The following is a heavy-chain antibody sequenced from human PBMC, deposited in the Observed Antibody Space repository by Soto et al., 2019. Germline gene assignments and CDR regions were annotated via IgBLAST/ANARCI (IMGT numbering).Heavy chain of an antibody. CDR1: GFTFSSYA. CDR2: ISGSGGST. CDR3: AGGGGRDPGTVLGDSSGLEYFDY. D-gene: IGHD3-22*01. V-gene: IGHV3-23*01. Sequence: GGSLRLSCAASGFTFSSYAMSWVRQAPGKGLEWVSAISGSGGSTYYADSVKGRFTISRDNSKNTLYLQMNSLRAEDTAVYYCAGGGGRDPGTVLGDSSGLEYFDYWGQGTLVTVSS. J-gene: IGHJ4*02.